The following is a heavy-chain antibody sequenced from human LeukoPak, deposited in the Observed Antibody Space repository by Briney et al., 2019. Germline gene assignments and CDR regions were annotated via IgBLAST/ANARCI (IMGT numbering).Heavy chain of an antibody. CDR1: GGTFSSYA. CDR3: ARGEIFGVVRAPKAFDI. J-gene: IGHJ3*02. V-gene: IGHV1-69*05. D-gene: IGHD3-3*01. Sequence: ASVKVSCKASGGTFSSYAISWVRQAPGQGLEWMGGIIPIFGTANYAQKFQGRVTITTDESTSTAYMELSSLRSEDTAVYYCARGEIFGVVRAPKAFDIWGQGTMVTVSS. CDR2: IIPIFGTA.